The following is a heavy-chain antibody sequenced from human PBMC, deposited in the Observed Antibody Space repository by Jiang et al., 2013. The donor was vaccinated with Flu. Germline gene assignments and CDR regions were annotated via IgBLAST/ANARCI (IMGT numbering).Heavy chain of an antibody. D-gene: IGHD2-21*01. CDR3: ARGGTIPYCGLGTCRAKFDL. Sequence: GAEVKKPGASVKVSCEASGYTFTAYYLHWVRQAPGQGLEWMGWINPDNGDTNFAERFQDWVTLTRDTSVSTAYMELTRRSDDRAVYYCARGGTIPYCGLGTCRAKFDLWGQGTLVTVSS. J-gene: IGHJ4*02. V-gene: IGHV1-2*04. CDR1: GYTFTAYY. CDR2: INPDNGDT.